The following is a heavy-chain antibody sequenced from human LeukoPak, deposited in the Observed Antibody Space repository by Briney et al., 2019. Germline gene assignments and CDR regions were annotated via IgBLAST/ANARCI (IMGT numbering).Heavy chain of an antibody. J-gene: IGHJ4*02. Sequence: PGGSLRLSCAASGFTFSSYAMHWVRQAPGKGPDWVAVISFDGSNKYYADSVKGRFTISRDNSKNTLYLQMNSLRAEDTAVYYCARRWGAYFDYWGQGALVTVSS. CDR3: ARRWGAYFDY. V-gene: IGHV3-30-3*01. CDR2: ISFDGSNK. D-gene: IGHD1-26*01. CDR1: GFTFSSYA.